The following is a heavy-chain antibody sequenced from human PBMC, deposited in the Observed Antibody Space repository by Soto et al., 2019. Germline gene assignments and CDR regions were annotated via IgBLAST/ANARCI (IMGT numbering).Heavy chain of an antibody. CDR1: GGSISSEYFH. CDR3: AREDDGGDRDYYGLDV. CDR2: IHYTGSI. Sequence: QVQLQQSGPGLVEPSQTLSLTCAVSGGSISSEYFHWTWIRHSPGKGLEWIGYIHYTGSIMYNPSFKSRLTMAVDTTKNQFSLQLTSVTAADTAVYFCAREDDGGDRDYYGLDVWGQGTTVTVSS. J-gene: IGHJ6*02. D-gene: IGHD2-21*02. V-gene: IGHV4-30-4*08.